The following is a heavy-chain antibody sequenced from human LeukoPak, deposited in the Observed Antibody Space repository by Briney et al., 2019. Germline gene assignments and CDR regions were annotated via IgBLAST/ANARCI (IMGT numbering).Heavy chain of an antibody. D-gene: IGHD5-12*01. Sequence: PGGSLRLSCAASGFTFSSYSMNCVRQAPGKGLERVSHISSGSGSISYADSVKGRFTISRDNSKNTLYLQMNSLRAEDTAVYYCAKEMKPWMHFDYWGQGTLVTVSS. V-gene: IGHV3-48*01. CDR3: AKEMKPWMHFDY. J-gene: IGHJ4*02. CDR2: ISSGSGSI. CDR1: GFTFSSYS.